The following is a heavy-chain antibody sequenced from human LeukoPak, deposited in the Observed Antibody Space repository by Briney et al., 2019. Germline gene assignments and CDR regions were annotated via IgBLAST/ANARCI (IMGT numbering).Heavy chain of an antibody. CDR2: STHSGST. CDR1: GGSFSGHY. D-gene: IGHD2-2*01. Sequence: SETLSLTCAVYGGSFSGHYWTWMRQPPGKGLEWIGESTHSGSTNYNPSLKSRVTISVDTSKNQFSLKLTSVIAADTAVYHCARGRTGAAALYFRGPGTLVTFSS. V-gene: IGHV4-34*01. CDR3: ARGRTGAAALYF. J-gene: IGHJ4*02.